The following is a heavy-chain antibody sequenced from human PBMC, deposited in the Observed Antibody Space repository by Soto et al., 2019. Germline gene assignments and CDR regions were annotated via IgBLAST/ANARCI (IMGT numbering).Heavy chain of an antibody. CDR2: XSXXGXXX. CDR3: AKGRTTVTYYFDY. D-gene: IGHD4-17*01. CDR1: GFTFSSYA. V-gene: IGHV3-23*01. J-gene: IGHJ4*02. Sequence: GGSLRLSCAASGFTFSSYAMNWVRQAPGKGLEXVSXXSXXGXXXXXAXXVKGRFTISRDNSKNTLYLQMNSLRAEETAVYYCAKGRTTVTYYFDYWGQGTLVTVSS.